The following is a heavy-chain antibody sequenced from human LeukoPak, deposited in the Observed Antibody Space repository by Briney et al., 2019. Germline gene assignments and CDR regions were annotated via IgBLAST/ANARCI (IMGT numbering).Heavy chain of an antibody. CDR3: ARDQGIVTRYWLDH. Sequence: APVKVSCKASGYTFINYGFSWVRQAPGQGLEWMGWISAYNGDTKYAPNFQGRVIMTTDTATSTGYMELRSLKSDDTAVYYCARDQGIVTRYWLDHWGQGTRVTVSS. V-gene: IGHV1-18*01. CDR1: GYTFINYG. J-gene: IGHJ4*02. CDR2: ISAYNGDT. D-gene: IGHD3-9*01.